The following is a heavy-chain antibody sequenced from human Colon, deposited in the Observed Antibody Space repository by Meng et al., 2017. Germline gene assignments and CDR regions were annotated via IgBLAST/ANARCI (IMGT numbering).Heavy chain of an antibody. J-gene: IGHJ4*02. CDR2: FSHSGTT. D-gene: IGHD1-26*01. Sequence: QVELQEWGPGLVKPSGTLSLTCAVSSGSISSSDWWSWVRLSPGKGLEWIGEFSHSGTTNYSPSLKSRSTISVDKSKSQFSLKLSSVTAADTAVYYRARNGKWGFDYWGQGTLVTVSS. CDR1: SGSISSSDW. CDR3: ARNGKWGFDY. V-gene: IGHV4-4*02.